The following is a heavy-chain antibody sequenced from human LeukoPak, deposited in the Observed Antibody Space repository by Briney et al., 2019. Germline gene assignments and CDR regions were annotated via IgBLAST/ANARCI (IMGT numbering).Heavy chain of an antibody. J-gene: IGHJ4*02. CDR3: AKVPHIVVVIAISDYFDY. D-gene: IGHD2-21*01. CDR2: ISGSGGST. CDR1: GFTFSSYA. V-gene: IGHV3-23*01. Sequence: GGSLRLSCAASGFTFSSYAMSWVRQAPGKGLEWVSAISGSGGSTYYADSVKGRFTISRDNSKNTLYLQMNSLRAEDTAVYYCAKVPHIVVVIAISDYFDYWGQGTLVTVSS.